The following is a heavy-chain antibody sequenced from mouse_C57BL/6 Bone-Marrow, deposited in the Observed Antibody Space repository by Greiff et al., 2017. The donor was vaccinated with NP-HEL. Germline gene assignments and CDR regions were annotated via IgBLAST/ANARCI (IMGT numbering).Heavy chain of an antibody. Sequence: EVKVEESGGGLVKPGGSLKLSCAASGFTFSSYAMSWVRQTPEKRLEWVATISDGGSYTYYPDNVKGRFTISRDNAKNNLYLQMSHLKSEDTAMYYCARDYDYDLFAYWGQGTLVTVSA. CDR2: ISDGGSYT. J-gene: IGHJ3*01. D-gene: IGHD2-4*01. V-gene: IGHV5-4*01. CDR3: ARDYDYDLFAY. CDR1: GFTFSSYA.